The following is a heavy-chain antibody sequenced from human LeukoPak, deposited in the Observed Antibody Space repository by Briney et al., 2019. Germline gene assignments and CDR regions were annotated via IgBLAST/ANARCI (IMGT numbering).Heavy chain of an antibody. CDR3: TTDYRYLYWHSFFDY. D-gene: IGHD3-3*02. CDR1: GFTFSNAW. J-gene: IGHJ4*02. CDR2: IKSKTDGGTT. V-gene: IGHV3-15*01. Sequence: GGSLRLSCAASGFTFSNAWMSWVRQAPGKGLEWVGRIKSKTDGGTTDYAAPVKGRFTISRDDSRNTVYLQMNSLKTEDTAVYYCTTDYRYLYWHSFFDYWGQGTLVTVSS.